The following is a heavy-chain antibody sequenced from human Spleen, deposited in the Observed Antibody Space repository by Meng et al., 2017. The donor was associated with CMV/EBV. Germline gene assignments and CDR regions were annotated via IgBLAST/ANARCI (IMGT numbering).Heavy chain of an antibody. D-gene: IGHD2-2*02. J-gene: IGHJ5*02. CDR1: GGSISSYY. CDR3: ARLGYCSSTSCYTGWFDP. V-gene: IGHV4-59*01. CDR2: IYYSGNT. Sequence: GSLRLSCSVSGGSISSYYWSWMRQSPGKGLEWIGYIYYSGNTNYNPSLKSRVTISTDRSKNQFSLKVRSVTAADTAVYYCARLGYCSSTSCYTGWFDPWGQGTLVTVSS.